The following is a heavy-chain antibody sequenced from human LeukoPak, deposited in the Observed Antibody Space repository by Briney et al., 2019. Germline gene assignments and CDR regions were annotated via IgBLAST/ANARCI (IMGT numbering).Heavy chain of an antibody. Sequence: GASVKVSCKASGGTFSSYAISWVRQAPGQGLEWMGGIIPIFGTANYAQKFQGRVTITADESTGTAYMELSSLRSEDTAVYYCARGLSWGSVAFDIWGQGTMVTVSS. CDR1: GGTFSSYA. V-gene: IGHV1-69*13. CDR3: ARGLSWGSVAFDI. CDR2: IIPIFGTA. D-gene: IGHD7-27*01. J-gene: IGHJ3*02.